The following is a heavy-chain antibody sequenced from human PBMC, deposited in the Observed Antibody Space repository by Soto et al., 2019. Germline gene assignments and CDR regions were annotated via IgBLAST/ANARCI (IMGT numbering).Heavy chain of an antibody. Sequence: GASVKVSCNASGYTFTSYGISWVRQAPGQGLEWMGWISAYNGNTNYARKLQGRVTMTTDTSTSTAYMELRSLRSDDTAVYYCARVHRVAVAAQPRPFDYWGQGTLVTVSS. CDR2: ISAYNGNT. J-gene: IGHJ4*02. CDR1: GYTFTSYG. CDR3: ARVHRVAVAAQPRPFDY. D-gene: IGHD6-19*01. V-gene: IGHV1-18*04.